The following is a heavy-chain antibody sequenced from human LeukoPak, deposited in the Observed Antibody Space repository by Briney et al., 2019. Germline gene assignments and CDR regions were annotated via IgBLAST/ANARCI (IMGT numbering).Heavy chain of an antibody. Sequence: PGGSLRLSCAASGFTFSDYAMTWVRQAPGKGLEWVAFIRYDGSDKYYADSVKGRFTISRDNSKNTLYLQMNSLRAEDTAVYYCLRDPFFDYWGQGTLVTVSS. V-gene: IGHV3-30*02. CDR3: LRDPFFDY. CDR2: IRYDGSDK. J-gene: IGHJ4*02. CDR1: GFTFSDYA.